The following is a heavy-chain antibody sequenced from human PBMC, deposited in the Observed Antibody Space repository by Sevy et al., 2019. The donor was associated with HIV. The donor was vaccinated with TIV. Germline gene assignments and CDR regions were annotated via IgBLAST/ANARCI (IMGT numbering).Heavy chain of an antibody. D-gene: IGHD6-19*01. CDR2: IIPILGTV. CDR3: ARGGGNGWYYFDY. Sequence: SVKVSCKASGGTFSSYGISWVRQAPGQGLEWMGGIIPILGTVNYAQKLQGRVTITADESTKTAYMELSRLRSEDAAVYYCARGGGNGWYYFDYWGQETLVTVSS. CDR1: GGTFSSYG. J-gene: IGHJ4*02. V-gene: IGHV1-69*13.